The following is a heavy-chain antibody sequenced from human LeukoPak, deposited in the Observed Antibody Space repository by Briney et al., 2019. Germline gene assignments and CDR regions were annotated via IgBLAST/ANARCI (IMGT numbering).Heavy chain of an antibody. Sequence: VASVKVSCKASGYTFTGYYMHWVRQAPGQGLEWMGWISAYNGNTNYAQKLQGRVTVTTDTSTSTAYMELRSLRSDDTAVYYCARVRIAARQIDYWGQGTLVTVSS. V-gene: IGHV1-18*04. CDR2: ISAYNGNT. CDR3: ARVRIAARQIDY. D-gene: IGHD6-6*01. J-gene: IGHJ4*02. CDR1: GYTFTGYY.